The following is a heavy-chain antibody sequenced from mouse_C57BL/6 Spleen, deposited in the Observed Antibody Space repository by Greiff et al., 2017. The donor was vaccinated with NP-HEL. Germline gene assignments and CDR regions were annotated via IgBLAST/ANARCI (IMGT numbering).Heavy chain of an antibody. D-gene: IGHD1-1*01. CDR3: TTPYYGSSYGWYFDV. J-gene: IGHJ1*03. Sequence: VQLQQSGAELVRPGASVKLSCTASGFNITDDYMHWVKQRPEQGLEWIGWIDPENGDTEYASKFQGKATITADTSSNTAYLQLSSLTSEDTAVYYCTTPYYGSSYGWYFDVWGTGTTVTVSS. V-gene: IGHV14-4*01. CDR1: GFNITDDY. CDR2: IDPENGDT.